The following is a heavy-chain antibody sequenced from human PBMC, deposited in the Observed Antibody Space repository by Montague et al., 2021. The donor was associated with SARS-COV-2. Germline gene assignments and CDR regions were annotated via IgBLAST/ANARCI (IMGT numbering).Heavy chain of an antibody. CDR2: VYHSGHT. D-gene: IGHD3-16*01. CDR1: VDSIVGEY. Sequence: SETLSLTCSVAVDSIVGEYWRWTEEHPCELQEWLGYVYHSGHTKYNPSLKSRVSISVDTSKNQFSLRLSSVTAADTAVYYCAREYRIELWQTNWYFGLWGRGTLVTVSS. J-gene: IGHJ2*01. V-gene: IGHV4-59*13. CDR3: AREYRIELWQTNWYFGL.